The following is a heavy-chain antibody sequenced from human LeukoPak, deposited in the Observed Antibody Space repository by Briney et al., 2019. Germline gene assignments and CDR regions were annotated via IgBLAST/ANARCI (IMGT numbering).Heavy chain of an antibody. V-gene: IGHV3-53*01. CDR2: IYGGGST. CDR1: GFTVSSNY. Sequence: GGSLRLSCAASGFTVSSNYMSWVRQAPGKGLECVSLIYGGGSTYYADSVKGRFTISRDNSKNTIFLQLTSLRVEDTAVYYCASKGQYCGTLTCKDYWGRGTLVTLSS. J-gene: IGHJ4*02. CDR3: ASKGQYCGTLTCKDY. D-gene: IGHD2-21*01.